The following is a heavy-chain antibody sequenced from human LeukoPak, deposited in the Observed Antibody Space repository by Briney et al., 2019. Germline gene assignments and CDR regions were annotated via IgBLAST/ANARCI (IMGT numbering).Heavy chain of an antibody. CDR1: GYTFTDHY. V-gene: IGHV1-2*07. J-gene: IGHJ4*02. D-gene: IGHD1/OR15-1a*01. CDR2: INPNRGAT. CDR3: ARENMNSNSFDY. Sequence: ASVTVSFTASGYTFTDHYIHWVRQAPGQGLEWMGWINPNRGATNYAHKFQGRLTMTRDTSITTAYMELSRLTSDDTAIYYCARENMNSNSFDYWGQETLVTGSS.